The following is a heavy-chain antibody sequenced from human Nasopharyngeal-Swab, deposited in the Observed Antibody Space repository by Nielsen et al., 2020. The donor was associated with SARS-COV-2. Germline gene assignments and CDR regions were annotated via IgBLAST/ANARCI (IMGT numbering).Heavy chain of an antibody. CDR3: ARPRGLLNWYFDL. CDR1: GGSISSSNW. J-gene: IGHJ2*01. D-gene: IGHD2-21*02. V-gene: IGHV4-4*02. CDR2: IYHSGST. Sequence: SETLSLTCAVSGGSISSSNWWSWVRQPPGKGLEWIGEIYHSGSTNYNPSLKSRVTISVDTSKNQFSLKLSSVTAADTAVYYCARPRGLLNWYFDLWGRGTLVTVSS.